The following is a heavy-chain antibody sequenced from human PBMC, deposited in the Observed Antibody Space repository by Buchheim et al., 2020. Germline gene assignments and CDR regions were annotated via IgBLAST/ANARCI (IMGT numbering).Heavy chain of an antibody. J-gene: IGHJ6*02. CDR2: INPSGGST. Sequence: QVQLVQSGAEVKKPGASVKVSCKASGYTFTSYYMHWVRQAPGQGLEWMGIINPSGGSTSYAQKFQGRVTMTRDTSTSTVSMELSSLRSEDTAVYYCASTRRFYGSGSYYGYYYYGMDVWGQGTT. D-gene: IGHD3-10*01. CDR3: ASTRRFYGSGSYYGYYYYGMDV. V-gene: IGHV1-46*01. CDR1: GYTFTSYY.